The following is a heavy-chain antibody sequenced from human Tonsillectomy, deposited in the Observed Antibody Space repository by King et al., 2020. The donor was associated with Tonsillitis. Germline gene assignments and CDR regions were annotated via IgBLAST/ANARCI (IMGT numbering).Heavy chain of an antibody. V-gene: IGHV3-30-3*01. CDR3: ASLYDSSGYADHGAFDI. CDR1: GFTFSSYA. D-gene: IGHD3-22*01. CDR2: ISYDGSNK. J-gene: IGHJ3*02. Sequence: VQLVESGGGVVQPGRSLRLSCAASGFTFSSYAMHWVRQASGKGLEWVAVISYDGSNKYYADSVKGRFTISRDNSKNTLYLQMNSLRAEDTAVYYCASLYDSSGYADHGAFDIWGQGTMVTVSS.